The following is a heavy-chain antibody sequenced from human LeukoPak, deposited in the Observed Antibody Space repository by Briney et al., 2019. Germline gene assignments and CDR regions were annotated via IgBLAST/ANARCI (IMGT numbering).Heavy chain of an antibody. CDR3: AGQVGRYSSGLYYYYFDY. Sequence: SGTLSLTCTVSGDSINSLDLWSWVRQPPGKGLEWIGEMYLSGTTHSNPSVKSRVTISIDKSKNQFFLNLSSVTAADTAVYCCAGQVGRYSSGLYYYYFDYWGQGTLVTVSS. CDR1: GDSINSLDL. CDR2: MYLSGTT. J-gene: IGHJ4*02. V-gene: IGHV4-4*01. D-gene: IGHD3-22*01.